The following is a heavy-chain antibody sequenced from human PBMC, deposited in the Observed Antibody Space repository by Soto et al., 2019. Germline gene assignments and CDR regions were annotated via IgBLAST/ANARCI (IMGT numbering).Heavy chain of an antibody. CDR3: GGTGFYCFDY. CDR1: GGSITSNW. Sequence: SETLSLTCTVSGGSITSNWWSWVRQPPGKGLEWIGEIYHDGRSTYNPSLKSRVTISLDKSTNQLSLHLTSVTAADTAVYYCGGTGFYCFDYWGQGTLVTVSS. CDR2: IYHDGRS. V-gene: IGHV4-4*02. J-gene: IGHJ4*02. D-gene: IGHD3-9*01.